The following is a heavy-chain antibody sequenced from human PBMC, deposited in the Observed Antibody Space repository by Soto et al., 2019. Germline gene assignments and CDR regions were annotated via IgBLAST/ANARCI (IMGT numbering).Heavy chain of an antibody. CDR3: TTDDRLTISGYYYYGMDV. CDR2: IKSKTDGGTT. J-gene: IGHJ6*02. Sequence: PGGSLRLSCAASGFTFSNAWMSWVRQAPGKGLEWVGRIKSKTDGGTTDYAAPVKGRFTISRDDSKNTLYLQMNSLKTEDTAVYYCTTDDRLTISGYYYYGMDVWGQGTTVTVSS. D-gene: IGHD1-1*01. V-gene: IGHV3-15*01. CDR1: GFTFSNAW.